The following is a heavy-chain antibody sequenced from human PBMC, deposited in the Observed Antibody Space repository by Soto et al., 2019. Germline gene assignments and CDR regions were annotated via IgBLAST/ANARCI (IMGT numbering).Heavy chain of an antibody. Sequence: PGGSLRLSCAASGFTFSSYSMNWVRQAPGKGLEWVSSISSSSSYIYYADSVKGRFTISKDNAKNSLYLQMNSLRAEDTAVYYCARETYYDSSGFDYWGQGTLVTVSS. D-gene: IGHD3-22*01. CDR1: GFTFSSYS. CDR2: ISSSSSYI. CDR3: ARETYYDSSGFDY. J-gene: IGHJ4*02. V-gene: IGHV3-21*01.